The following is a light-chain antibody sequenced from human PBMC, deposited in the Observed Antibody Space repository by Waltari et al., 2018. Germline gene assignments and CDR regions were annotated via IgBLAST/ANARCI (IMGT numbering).Light chain of an antibody. CDR3: QQYNNWPPGDT. V-gene: IGKV3-15*01. CDR2: GAS. J-gene: IGKJ2*01. CDR1: QSVSSN. Sequence: EIVMTQSPATLSVSPGERATLSCRASQSVSSNLPWYQQKPGQAPRLLIYGASTRATGIPARFSGSGSGTEFTLTISSLQSEDFAVYYCQQYNNWPPGDTFGQGTKLEIK.